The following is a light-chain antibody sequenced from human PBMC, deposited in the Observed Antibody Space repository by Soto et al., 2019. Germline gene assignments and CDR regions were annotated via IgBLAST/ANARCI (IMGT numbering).Light chain of an antibody. J-gene: IGKJ1*01. CDR1: QSVSSN. CDR2: GAS. CDR3: QQYNNWPPWT. V-gene: IGKV3-15*01. Sequence: EIVMTQSPATLSVSPGERATLSGRASQSVSSNLAWYQQKPGQAPRLLIYGASTRATGIPARFSGSGSGTEFTLTISRLQSADFAVYYCQQYNNWPPWTFGQGTKVEIK.